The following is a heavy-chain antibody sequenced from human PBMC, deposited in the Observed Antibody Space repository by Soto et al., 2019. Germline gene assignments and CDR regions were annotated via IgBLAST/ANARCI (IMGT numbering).Heavy chain of an antibody. CDR2: IYYSGTT. Sequence: WETLSPTCTVSDYSIGSGYDLGWIRQPPGKGLEWIANIYYSGTTYYNPSLKSRVTMSVDTSKNQFSLRLSSVTPADTALYYCARLTHYNFWSGSYSQTYYFDYWGQGPTVT. CDR3: ARLTHYNFWSGSYSQTYYFDY. V-gene: IGHV4-38-2*02. D-gene: IGHD3-3*01. J-gene: IGHJ4*02. CDR1: DYSIGSGYD.